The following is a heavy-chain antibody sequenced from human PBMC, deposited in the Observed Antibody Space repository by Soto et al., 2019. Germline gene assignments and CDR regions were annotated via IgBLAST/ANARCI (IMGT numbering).Heavy chain of an antibody. Sequence: QITLKESGPTLVKPTQTLTLTCTFSGFSLSTSGVGVGWIRQPPGKALEWLALIYWDDDKRYSPYLKSRLTLTSDISKNPGVLARTNMDPVDTASYNSARTFYADSSGYYFSGPCRDAFDIWCHGTMVVVSS. J-gene: IGHJ3*02. D-gene: IGHD3-22*01. CDR1: GFSLSTSGVG. CDR2: IYWDDDK. V-gene: IGHV2-5*02. CDR3: ARTFYADSSGYYFSGPCRDAFDI.